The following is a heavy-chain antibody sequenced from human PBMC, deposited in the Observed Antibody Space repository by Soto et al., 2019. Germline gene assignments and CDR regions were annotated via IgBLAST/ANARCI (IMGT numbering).Heavy chain of an antibody. CDR3: AKDLGPASSLDF. CDR1: GFTFDDYA. V-gene: IGHV3-9*01. J-gene: IGHJ4*02. D-gene: IGHD7-27*01. CDR2: ITWNSDFI. Sequence: EVELVESGGGLVQPGRSLRLSCTTSGFTFDDYAMHWVRQAPGKGLEWVSGITWNSDFIDYADSVKGRFTVSRDNAKNPLYLQMNSLRAEDSALYNCAKDLGPASSLDFWGQGTLVTVPS.